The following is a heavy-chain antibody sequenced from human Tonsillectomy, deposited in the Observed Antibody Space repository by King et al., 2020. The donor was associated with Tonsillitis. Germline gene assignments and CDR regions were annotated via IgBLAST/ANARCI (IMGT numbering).Heavy chain of an antibody. CDR2: IWYDGSNK. V-gene: IGHV3-33*08. J-gene: IGHJ6*03. D-gene: IGHD6-13*01. CDR1: GFTFSSYA. Sequence: HVQLVESGGGVVQPGRSLRLSCAASGFTFSSYAMHWVRQAPGKGLEWVAVIWYDGSNKYYADSVKGRFTISRDNSKNTLYLQMNSLRAEDTAVYYCASAAGTFSYYYYMDVWGKGTTVTVSS. CDR3: ASAAGTFSYYYYMDV.